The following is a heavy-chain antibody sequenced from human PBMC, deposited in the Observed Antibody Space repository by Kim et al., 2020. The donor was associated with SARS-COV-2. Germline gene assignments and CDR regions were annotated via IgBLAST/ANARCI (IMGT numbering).Heavy chain of an antibody. Sequence: TNYNPSLKNRVTISKDTSKNQISLRLTSVTAADTAVYYCARWDHFYGLDVWGQGTTVSVFS. CDR3: ARWDHFYGLDV. V-gene: IGHV4-34*01. J-gene: IGHJ6*02. D-gene: IGHD1-26*01. CDR2: T.